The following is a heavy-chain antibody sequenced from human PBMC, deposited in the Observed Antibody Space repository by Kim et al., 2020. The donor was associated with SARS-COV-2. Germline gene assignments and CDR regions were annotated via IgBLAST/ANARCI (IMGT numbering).Heavy chain of an antibody. CDR2: ISYDGSNK. Sequence: GGSLRLSCAASGFTFSSYGMHWVRQAPGKGLEWVAVISYDGSNKYYADSVKGRFTISRDNSKNTLYLQMNSLRAEDTAVYYCAKDPAWTIFGGPGWFDPWGQGTLVTVSS. V-gene: IGHV3-30*18. J-gene: IGHJ5*02. CDR3: AKDPAWTIFGGPGWFDP. D-gene: IGHD3-3*01. CDR1: GFTFSSYG.